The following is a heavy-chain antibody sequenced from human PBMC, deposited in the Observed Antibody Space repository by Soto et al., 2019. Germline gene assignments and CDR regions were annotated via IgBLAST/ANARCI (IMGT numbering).Heavy chain of an antibody. Sequence: EVRLVESGGGLVQPGGSLRLSCAASGVTVGNNYMSWVRQAPGKGLEWVSVTYSGGDTQYADSVKGRFTMTRESTKNTVYLQKDSVRAEDTAVYFCARNVPVTALGYWGQGSLVTVSS. CDR3: ARNVPVTALGY. CDR2: TYSGGDT. D-gene: IGHD4-17*01. CDR1: GVTVGNNY. J-gene: IGHJ4*02. V-gene: IGHV3-66*01.